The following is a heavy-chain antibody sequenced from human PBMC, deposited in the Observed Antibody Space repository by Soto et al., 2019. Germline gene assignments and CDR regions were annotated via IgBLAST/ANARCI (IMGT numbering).Heavy chain of an antibody. D-gene: IGHD6-13*01. J-gene: IGHJ4*02. CDR1: GFTFSNYA. Sequence: QVQLVESGGGVVQPGRSLRLSCAASGFTFSNYALHWVRQAPGKGLEGVAVISDDGSNKYYADSVKGRFTISRDNSKNSLYLEMHSLITEDTAVYYCARDRFASSWSNFDYWGQGTPVTVSS. CDR2: ISDDGSNK. CDR3: ARDRFASSWSNFDY. V-gene: IGHV3-30-3*01.